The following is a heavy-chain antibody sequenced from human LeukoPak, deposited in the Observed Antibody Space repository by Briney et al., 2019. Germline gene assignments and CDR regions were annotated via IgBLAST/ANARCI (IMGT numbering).Heavy chain of an antibody. CDR3: AKDRYRDDYVWGSYRFSGYPFDY. Sequence: GGSLRLSCAASGFTFSSYAMSWVRHAPGQGLEWVSAISGSGGSTYYADSVKSRFTISRDNSKNTLYLQMNSLRAEDTAVYYCAKDRYRDDYVWGSYRFSGYPFDYWGQGTLVTVSS. V-gene: IGHV3-23*01. D-gene: IGHD3-16*02. CDR1: GFTFSSYA. J-gene: IGHJ4*02. CDR2: ISGSGGST.